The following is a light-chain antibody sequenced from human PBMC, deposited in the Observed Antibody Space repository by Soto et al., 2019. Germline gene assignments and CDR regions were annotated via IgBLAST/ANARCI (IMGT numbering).Light chain of an antibody. V-gene: IGKV1-39*01. J-gene: IGKJ4*01. CDR3: QKYDSAPT. CDR1: QTISRY. CDR2: SAS. Sequence: DIQMTQSPSSLSGSVGDRVTITVRASQTISRYLNWYQQRPGKAPNLLIYSASSLQSGVPSRFSGSGSGTDFTLTISSLQPEDVATYYCQKYDSAPTFGGGTKVDI.